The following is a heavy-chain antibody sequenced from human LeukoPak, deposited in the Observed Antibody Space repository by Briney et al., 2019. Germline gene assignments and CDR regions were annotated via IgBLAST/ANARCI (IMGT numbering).Heavy chain of an antibody. CDR1: GFTFSSYG. J-gene: IGHJ4*02. Sequence: YPGGSLRLSCAASGFTFSSYGMSWVRQAPGKGLEWVSAISGSGGSTYYADSVKGRFTISRDNSKNTLYLQMNSLRAEDTAVYYCAKAHGGGSYRGVPYYFDYWGQGTLVTVSS. CDR2: ISGSGGST. CDR3: AKAHGGGSYRGVPYYFDY. V-gene: IGHV3-23*01. D-gene: IGHD1-26*01.